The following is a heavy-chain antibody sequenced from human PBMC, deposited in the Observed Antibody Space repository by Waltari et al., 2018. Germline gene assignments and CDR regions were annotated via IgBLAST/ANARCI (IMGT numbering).Heavy chain of an antibody. CDR2: FEPEDGET. CDR3: ATSIRSGSYYYFDY. D-gene: IGHD3-10*01. Sequence: QVQLVQSGAEVQKPGASVKVSCKVSGYHLTELPMHLVRLAPGKGLEWMGGFEPEDGETIYAQKFQGRVTMTEDTSTDTAYMELSSLRSEDTAVYYCATSIRSGSYYYFDYWGQGTLVTVSS. V-gene: IGHV1-24*01. J-gene: IGHJ4*02. CDR1: GYHLTELP.